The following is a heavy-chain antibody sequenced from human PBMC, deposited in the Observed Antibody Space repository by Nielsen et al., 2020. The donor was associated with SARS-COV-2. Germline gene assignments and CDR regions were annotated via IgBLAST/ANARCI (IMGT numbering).Heavy chain of an antibody. CDR1: GGTFSSYA. J-gene: IGHJ4*02. D-gene: IGHD3-10*01. Sequence: SVKVSCKASGGTFSSYAISWVRQAPGQGLEWMGGITPIFGTANYAQKFQGRVTITADESTSTAYMELGSLRSEDTAVYYCARAMVRGVPSDFDYWGQGTLVTVSS. CDR2: ITPIFGTA. CDR3: ARAMVRGVPSDFDY. V-gene: IGHV1-69*13.